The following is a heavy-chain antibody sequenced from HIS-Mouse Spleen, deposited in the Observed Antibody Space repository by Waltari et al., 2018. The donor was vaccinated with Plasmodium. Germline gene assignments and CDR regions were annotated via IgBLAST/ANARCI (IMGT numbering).Heavy chain of an antibody. CDR2: SKPNSGGT. D-gene: IGHD6-13*01. CDR3: ARVLGYKAAAGTFVEYFQH. Sequence: QVQLVQSGAEVKKPGASVKVSCKASGYTFTGYYMHWVRQAPGQGIEWMVWSKPNSGGTNYGQKVQGRVTMTRDTSISTAYMELSRLRSDDTAVYYCARVLGYKAAAGTFVEYFQHWGQGTLVTVSS. V-gene: IGHV1-2*02. J-gene: IGHJ1*01. CDR1: GYTFTGYY.